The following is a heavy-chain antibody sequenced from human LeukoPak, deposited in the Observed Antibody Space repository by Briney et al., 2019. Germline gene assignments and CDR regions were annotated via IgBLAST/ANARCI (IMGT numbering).Heavy chain of an antibody. Sequence: ASVKVSCKVSGYTLTELSMHWVRQAPGKGLEWMGGFDPEDGETIYAQKFQGRVTMTEDTSTDTAYMELSSLRSEDTAVYYCATVHTDFSGYYYYMDVWGKGTTVTVSS. CDR2: FDPEDGET. CDR1: GYTLTELS. V-gene: IGHV1-24*01. J-gene: IGHJ6*03. CDR3: ATVHTDFSGYYYYMDV. D-gene: IGHD3-3*01.